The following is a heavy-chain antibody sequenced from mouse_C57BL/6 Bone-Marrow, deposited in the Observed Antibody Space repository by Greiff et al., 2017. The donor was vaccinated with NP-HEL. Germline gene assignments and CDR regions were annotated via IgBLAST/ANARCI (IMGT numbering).Heavy chain of an antibody. CDR1: GFNIKDDY. J-gene: IGHJ2*01. V-gene: IGHV14-4*01. CDR3: TIFYLFDY. CDR2: IDPENGDT. Sequence: EVKLQESGAELVRPGASVKLSCTASGFNIKDDYMHWVKQRPEQGLEWIGWIDPENGDTEYASKFQGKATITADPSSNTAYLQLSSLTSEDTAVYYCTIFYLFDYWGQGTTLTVSS. D-gene: IGHD5-5*01.